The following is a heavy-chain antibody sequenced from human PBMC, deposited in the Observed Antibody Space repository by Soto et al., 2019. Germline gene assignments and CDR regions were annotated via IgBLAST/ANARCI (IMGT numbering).Heavy chain of an antibody. CDR1: GDSVSSNSAA. CDR2: TYYRSQYYN. Sequence: SQTLSLTCAISGDSVSSNSAAWNWIRQSPSRGLEWLGRTYYRSQYYNEYAETVKSRITIKPGTSKNQFSLQLNSVTPDDRAVYYGVRSCYCSGGSCYYGLDVWGQGTTVTVSS. J-gene: IGHJ6*02. D-gene: IGHD2-15*01. V-gene: IGHV6-1*01. CDR3: VRSCYCSGGSCYYGLDV.